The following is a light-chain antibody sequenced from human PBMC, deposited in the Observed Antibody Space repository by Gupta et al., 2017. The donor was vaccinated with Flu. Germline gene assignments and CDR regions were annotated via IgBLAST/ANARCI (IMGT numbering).Light chain of an antibody. CDR2: YVS. Sequence: STGTRCHLAAYNYVPWYQQPPGQAPTLMIYYVSRRPSFVPDRFSGSKSVNTASLTISGLQAVDDADYYCCSYSVSDTLGVFGGGTKLTVL. V-gene: IGLV2-11*03. CDR3: CSYSVSDTLGV. CDR1: RCHLAAYNY. J-gene: IGLJ2*01.